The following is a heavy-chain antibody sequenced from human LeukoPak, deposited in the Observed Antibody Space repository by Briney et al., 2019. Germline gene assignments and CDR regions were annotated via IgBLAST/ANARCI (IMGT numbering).Heavy chain of an antibody. V-gene: IGHV3-30*02. Sequence: PGGSPRLSCAASGFTFNNYGMHWVRQAPGKGLEWVAFIRYNGNNQYYADSVKGRFTISRDNAKNSLYLQMNSLRAEDTAVYYCAELGITMIGGVWGKGTTVTISS. CDR2: IRYNGNNQ. CDR3: AELGITMIGGV. J-gene: IGHJ6*04. D-gene: IGHD3-10*02. CDR1: GFTFNNYG.